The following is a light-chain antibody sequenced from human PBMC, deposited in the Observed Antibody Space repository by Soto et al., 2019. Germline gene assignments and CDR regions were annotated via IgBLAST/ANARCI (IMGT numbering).Light chain of an antibody. Sequence: EFVLTQSPGTLSLSPGERATLSCRASQTVRNNYLAWYQQKPGQAPRLLIYDASSRATGIPDRFSGGGSGTDFTLTISSLEPEDFGVYYCQQRGNWPPTWTFGQGTKVDIK. CDR1: QTVRNNY. J-gene: IGKJ1*01. CDR2: DAS. V-gene: IGKV3D-20*02. CDR3: QQRGNWPPTWT.